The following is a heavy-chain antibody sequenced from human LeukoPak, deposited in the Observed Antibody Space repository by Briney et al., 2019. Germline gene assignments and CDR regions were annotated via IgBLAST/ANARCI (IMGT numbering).Heavy chain of an antibody. CDR3: ASISSSWAFDY. CDR2: INPSGGST. CDR1: GYTFTSYY. Sequence: ASVNVSCKASGYTFTSYYMHWVRQAPGQGLGWMGIINPSGGSTSYAQKFQGRVTMTRDTSTSTVYMELSSLRSEDTAVYYCASISSSWAFDYWGQGTLVTVSS. J-gene: IGHJ4*02. V-gene: IGHV1-46*01. D-gene: IGHD6-13*01.